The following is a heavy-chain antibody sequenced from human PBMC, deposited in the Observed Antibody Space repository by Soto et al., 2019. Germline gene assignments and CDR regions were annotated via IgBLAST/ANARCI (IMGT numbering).Heavy chain of an antibody. CDR3: ARHIPYSKHYYYYYYGMDV. CDR1: GYSFTSYW. V-gene: IGHV5-51*01. D-gene: IGHD4-4*01. CDR2: IYPGDSDT. J-gene: IGHJ6*02. Sequence: PGESLKISCKGSGYSFTSYWIGWVRQMPGKGLEWMGIIYPGDSDTRYSPSFQGQVTISADKSISTAYLQWSSLKASDTAMYYCARHIPYSKHYYYYYYGMDVWGQGNKVTVS.